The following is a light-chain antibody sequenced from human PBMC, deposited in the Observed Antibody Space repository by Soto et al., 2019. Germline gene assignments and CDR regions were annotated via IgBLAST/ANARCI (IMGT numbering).Light chain of an antibody. Sequence: DMGMTQTPLSLPDTPGEPASISCRSSQSLRHSNGSNHWDGYLQKPGQSPKLLIYLGSYRASGVPDRFSGSGSGTDFTLKISRVEAEDVGVYYCMQALQTPFTFGPGTKVDIK. CDR3: MQALQTPFT. CDR1: QSLRHSNGSNH. V-gene: IGKV2-28*01. CDR2: LGS. J-gene: IGKJ3*01.